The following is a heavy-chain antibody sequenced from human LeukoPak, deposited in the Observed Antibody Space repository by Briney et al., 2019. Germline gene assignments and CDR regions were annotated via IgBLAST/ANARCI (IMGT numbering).Heavy chain of an antibody. J-gene: IGHJ6*02. CDR1: GGSISSYY. CDR3: ASTSKTSNYGMDV. Sequence: PSETLSLTCTVSGGSISSYYWSWIRQPPGEGLEWIGYIYYSGSTNYNPSLKSRVTISVDTSKNQFSLKLSSVTAADTAVYYCASTSKTSNYGMDVWGQGTTVTVSS. V-gene: IGHV4-59*01. CDR2: IYYSGST. D-gene: IGHD2-2*01.